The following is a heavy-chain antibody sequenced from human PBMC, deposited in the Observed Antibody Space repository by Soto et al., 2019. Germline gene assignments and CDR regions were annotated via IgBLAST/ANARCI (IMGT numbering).Heavy chain of an antibody. Sequence: SETLSLTCTVSGGSVSSGSYYWSWIRQPPGKGLEWIGYIYYSGSTNYNPSLKSRVTISVDTSKNQFSLKLSSVTAADTAVYYCASRYCSGGSCYSGWFDPWGQGTLVTVSS. CDR3: ASRYCSGGSCYSGWFDP. D-gene: IGHD2-15*01. V-gene: IGHV4-61*01. CDR2: IYYSGST. J-gene: IGHJ5*02. CDR1: GGSVSSGSYY.